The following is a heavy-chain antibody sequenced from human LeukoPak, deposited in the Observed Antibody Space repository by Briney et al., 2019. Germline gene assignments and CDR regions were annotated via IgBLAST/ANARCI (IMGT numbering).Heavy chain of an antibody. J-gene: IGHJ3*02. Sequence: SETLSLTCTVSGDSIGSHYWSWIRQPPGKGLEWIGYIFYVGSTNYNPSLKSRVTISVDTSKNQFTLKLNSVTAADTAVYYCARDYYDSRGEAFDIWGQGTMVTVSS. D-gene: IGHD3-22*01. CDR1: GDSIGSHY. CDR3: ARDYYDSRGEAFDI. V-gene: IGHV4-59*11. CDR2: IFYVGST.